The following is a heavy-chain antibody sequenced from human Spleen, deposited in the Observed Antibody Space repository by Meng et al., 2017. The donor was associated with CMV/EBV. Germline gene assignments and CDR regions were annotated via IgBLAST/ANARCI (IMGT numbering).Heavy chain of an antibody. V-gene: IGHV1-8*03. CDR3: ARGLRDIVVVPAGHYFDF. J-gene: IGHJ4*02. Sequence: YHFAVQDINWVRLAPRQGLEWMGWMTPNSGDTGYAQKFQGRVTITRDTSISTAYMELSSLTSEDTAVYYCARGLRDIVVVPAGHYFDFWGQGTLVTVSS. CDR2: MTPNSGDT. D-gene: IGHD2-2*01. CDR1: YHFAVQD.